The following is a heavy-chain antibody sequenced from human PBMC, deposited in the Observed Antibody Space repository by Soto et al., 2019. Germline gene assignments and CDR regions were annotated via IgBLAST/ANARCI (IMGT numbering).Heavy chain of an antibody. V-gene: IGHV4-59*01. J-gene: IGHJ4*02. CDR1: GGSISSYY. Sequence: TSETLSLTCTVSGGSISSYYWSWIRQPPGKGLEWIGYVYYSGSTNYNPSLKSRVTISVDTSKNQFSLKVRSVTAADTAVYYCARRYGGNFDYWGQGTLVTVSP. CDR2: VYYSGST. CDR3: ARRYGGNFDY. D-gene: IGHD1-26*01.